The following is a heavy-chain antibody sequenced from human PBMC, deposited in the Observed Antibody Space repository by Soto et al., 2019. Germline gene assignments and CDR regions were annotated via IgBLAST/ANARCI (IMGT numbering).Heavy chain of an antibody. Sequence: QVQLVQSGAEVKKPGSSVKVSCKASGGTFSSYTISWVRQAPGQGLEWMGRIIPILGIANYAQKFQGRVTITADKSTSTAYMELSSLRSEDTAVYYCAGVRPDPILVVPAGAFDIWGQGTMVTVSS. CDR3: AGVRPDPILVVPAGAFDI. D-gene: IGHD2-2*01. V-gene: IGHV1-69*02. CDR2: IIPILGIA. CDR1: GGTFSSYT. J-gene: IGHJ3*02.